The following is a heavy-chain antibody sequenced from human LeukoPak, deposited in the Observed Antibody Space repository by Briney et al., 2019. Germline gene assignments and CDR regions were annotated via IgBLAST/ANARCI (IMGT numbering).Heavy chain of an antibody. V-gene: IGHV3-23*01. D-gene: IGHD3-10*01. Sequence: GESLRLSCAASGFTFSTYAMSWIRQAPGKGLEWVSTISNSGGSTYYADSVKGRFTISRDNSKNTLYLQMNSLRAEDTAVYYSAIKAKGDYWGQGTLVTVSS. J-gene: IGHJ4*02. CDR3: AIKAKGDY. CDR1: GFTFSTYA. CDR2: ISNSGGST.